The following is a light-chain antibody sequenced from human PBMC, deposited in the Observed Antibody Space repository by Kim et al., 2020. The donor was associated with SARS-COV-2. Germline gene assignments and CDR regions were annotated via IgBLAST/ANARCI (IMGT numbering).Light chain of an antibody. CDR3: QKYNSAPRT. J-gene: IGKJ1*01. Sequence: ASVGDRAPTPCRARQGITESVAWCQQRPGKVPKLLIYGASVLQSGAPTRFSGSGSGTVFTLTISRLQPEDVGTYYCQKYNSAPRTFGQGTKVDIK. V-gene: IGKV1-27*01. CDR1: QGITES. CDR2: GAS.